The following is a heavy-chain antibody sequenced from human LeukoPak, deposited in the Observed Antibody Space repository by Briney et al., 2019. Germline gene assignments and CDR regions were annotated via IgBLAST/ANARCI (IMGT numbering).Heavy chain of an antibody. CDR3: TTDPDGAFDMDHPDY. V-gene: IGHV3-15*01. CDR1: GFTFSSYS. Sequence: GGSLRLSCAASGFTFSSYSMNWVRQAPGKGLEWVGRIKSKTDGGTTDYAAPVKGRFTISRDDSKNTLYLQMNSLKTEDTAVYYCTTDPDGAFDMDHPDYWGQGTLVTVSS. D-gene: IGHD3-9*01. CDR2: IKSKTDGGTT. J-gene: IGHJ4*02.